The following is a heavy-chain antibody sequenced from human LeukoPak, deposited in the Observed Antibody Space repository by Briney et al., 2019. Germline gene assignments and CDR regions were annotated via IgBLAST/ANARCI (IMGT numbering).Heavy chain of an antibody. CDR2: IYYSGST. J-gene: IGHJ5*02. CDR3: AREYGSGLVGWFDP. Sequence: SQTLSLTCTVSGGSISSGGYYWSWIRQHPGKGLEWIGYIYYSGSTYYNPSLKSRVTISVDTSKNQFSLKLSSVTAADTAVYYCAREYGSGLVGWFDPWGQGPLVTVSS. V-gene: IGHV4-31*03. CDR1: GGSISSGGYY. D-gene: IGHD3-10*01.